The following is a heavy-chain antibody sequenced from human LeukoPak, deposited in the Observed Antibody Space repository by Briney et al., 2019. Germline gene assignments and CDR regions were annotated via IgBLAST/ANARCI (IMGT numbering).Heavy chain of an antibody. D-gene: IGHD6-19*01. J-gene: IGHJ2*01. V-gene: IGHV3-48*03. CDR2: ISSRGSTI. CDR1: GFTFSSYE. Sequence: QPGGSLRLSCAASGFTFSSYEMNWVRQAPGKGLEWVSYISSRGSTIYYADSVKGRFTISRDNAKNSLYLQMNSLRAEDTAVYYCAKGYSSGWYSWWYFDLWGRGTLVTDSS. CDR3: AKGYSSGWYSWWYFDL.